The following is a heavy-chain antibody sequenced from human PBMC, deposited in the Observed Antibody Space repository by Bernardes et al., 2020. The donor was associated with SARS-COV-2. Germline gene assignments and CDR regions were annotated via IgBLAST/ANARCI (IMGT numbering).Heavy chain of an antibody. CDR2: NYYSGST. D-gene: IGHD3-3*01. J-gene: IGHJ5*02. CDR1: VGSISSSSYY. CDR3: ARHMVASITIFGVVRAGDWFDP. Sequence: TLSLTCTVSVGSISSSSYYCGWIRQPPGNGLEWIGSNYYSGSTYYNPSLKSRVTISVDTSKNQFSLKLSSVTTADTAVYYCARHMVASITIFGVVRAGDWFDPRGQGILVIV. V-gene: IGHV4-39*01.